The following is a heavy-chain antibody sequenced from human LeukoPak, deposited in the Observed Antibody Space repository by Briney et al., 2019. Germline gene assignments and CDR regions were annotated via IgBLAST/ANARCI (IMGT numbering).Heavy chain of an antibody. D-gene: IGHD1-26*01. J-gene: IGHJ3*02. CDR2: ISSSSYI. CDR3: ARSGIVGAISAFDI. CDR1: GFTSSSYS. Sequence: PGGSLRLSCAASGFTSSSYSMNWVRQAPGKGLEWVSSISSSSYIYYADSVKGRFTISRDNAKNSLYLQMNSLRAEDTAVYYCARSGIVGAISAFDIWGQGTMVTVSS. V-gene: IGHV3-21*01.